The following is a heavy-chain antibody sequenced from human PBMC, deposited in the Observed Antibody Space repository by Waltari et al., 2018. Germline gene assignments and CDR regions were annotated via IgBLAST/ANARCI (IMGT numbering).Heavy chain of an antibody. V-gene: IGHV4-34*01. CDR1: GGSFSGSH. D-gene: IGHD3-16*02. CDR2: INHSGST. Sequence: QVQLQQWGAGLLKPSETLCLTCAVYGGSFSGSHSSWIRQPPGKGREWIGEINHSGSTNYNPSLKSRVTISVDTSKNQFSLKLSSVTAADTAVYYCAREVDYIWGSYRKGGWFDPWGQGTLVTVSS. J-gene: IGHJ5*02. CDR3: AREVDYIWGSYRKGGWFDP.